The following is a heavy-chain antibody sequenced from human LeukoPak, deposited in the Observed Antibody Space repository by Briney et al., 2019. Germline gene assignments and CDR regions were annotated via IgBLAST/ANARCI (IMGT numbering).Heavy chain of an antibody. V-gene: IGHV3-30*03. CDR2: LVYDGFYK. Sequence: GRSPRLSCAASGFTFSNYGLHWVRQAPGKGLEWVALLVYDGFYKYYADSVKGRFTTSRDNSKNTLYLQMNSLRAEDTAVYYCARPNYYGSGSYYNDLDYWGQGTLVTVSS. J-gene: IGHJ4*02. CDR1: GFTFSNYG. CDR3: ARPNYYGSGSYYNDLDY. D-gene: IGHD3-10*01.